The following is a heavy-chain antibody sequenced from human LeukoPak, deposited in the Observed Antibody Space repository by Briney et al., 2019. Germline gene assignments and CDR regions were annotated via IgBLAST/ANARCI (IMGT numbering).Heavy chain of an antibody. V-gene: IGHV3-7*01. CDR2: IKQDGGER. D-gene: IGHD3-3*01. Sequence: GGSLRLSCAASGFTFSSYEMNWVRQAPGKGLEWVANIKQDGGERYYVDSVKGRFTISRDNAKNSLYLEMNSLRAEDTAVYYCMRWSHDSGYYYMDVWGKGTTVTVSS. J-gene: IGHJ6*03. CDR1: GFTFSSYE. CDR3: MRWSHDSGYYYMDV.